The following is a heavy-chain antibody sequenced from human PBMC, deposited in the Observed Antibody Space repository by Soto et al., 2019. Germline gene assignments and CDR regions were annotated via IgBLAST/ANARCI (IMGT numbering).Heavy chain of an antibody. Sequence: PGESLKISCKGSGYRFTNYWIGWVRQMPGKGLEWMGIIYPYDSDTRYSPSFQGQVTISADKSISSAYLEWSRLRASDTATYYCVRRSSADPSYYYGLDVWGQGTAVTVSS. CDR2: IYPYDSDT. V-gene: IGHV5-51*01. J-gene: IGHJ6*02. CDR1: GYRFTNYW. CDR3: VRRSSADPSYYYGLDV.